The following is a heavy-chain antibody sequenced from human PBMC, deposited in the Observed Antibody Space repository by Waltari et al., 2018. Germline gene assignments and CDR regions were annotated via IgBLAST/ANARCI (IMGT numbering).Heavy chain of an antibody. V-gene: IGHV5-51*02. Sequence: EVQLGQSGTQVTQPGESRTTSCKAAGYSFSSYWTGWVRQMPGKGMEWMGITFPRDSDTRYTPSSQGRVTISADKSTGTAYLQFSSLTASDTAMYFCARELIWPGELGPFDLWGQGTFVSVSS. CDR3: ARELIWPGELGPFDL. CDR1: GYSFSSYW. J-gene: IGHJ3*01. D-gene: IGHD1-26*01. CDR2: TFPRDSDT.